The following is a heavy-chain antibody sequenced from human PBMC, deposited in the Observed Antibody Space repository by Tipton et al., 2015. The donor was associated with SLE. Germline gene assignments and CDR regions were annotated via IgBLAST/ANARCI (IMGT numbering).Heavy chain of an antibody. V-gene: IGHV3-7*01. CDR2: INKGGSEK. J-gene: IGHJ4*02. CDR1: GFNFGAYW. D-gene: IGHD3-10*01. Sequence: TLSLTCVASGFNFGAYWMHWVRQAPGKGLEWVATINKGGSEKNYVDSVKGRFTIFRDDAGDSLYLEMNSLRVEDTAVYYCASRGDPDYWGQGTLVTVSS. CDR3: ASRGDPDY.